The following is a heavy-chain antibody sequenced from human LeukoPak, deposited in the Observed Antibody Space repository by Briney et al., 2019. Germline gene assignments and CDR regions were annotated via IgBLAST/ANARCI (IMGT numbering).Heavy chain of an antibody. CDR1: GYTFTSYA. Sequence: ASVKVSCKASGYTFTSYAMHWVRQAPGQRLEWMGWINAGSGNTKYSQKFQGRVTITRDTSASTAYMELSSLRSEDTAVYYCASGQSYYYGSGSSNWFDPWGQGTLVTVSS. D-gene: IGHD3-10*01. V-gene: IGHV1-3*01. J-gene: IGHJ5*02. CDR3: ASGQSYYYGSGSSNWFDP. CDR2: INAGSGNT.